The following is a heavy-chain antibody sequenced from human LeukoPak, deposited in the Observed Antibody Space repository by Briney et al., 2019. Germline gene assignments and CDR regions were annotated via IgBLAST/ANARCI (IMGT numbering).Heavy chain of an antibody. Sequence: PSETLSLTCTVSGGSISSYYGSWIRQPAGKGLEWIGRIYTSGSTNYNPSLKSRVTMSVDTSKNQFSLKLSSVTAADTAVYYCARDPGGILPTVTRASDAFDIWGQGTMVTVSS. D-gene: IGHD4-17*01. J-gene: IGHJ3*02. CDR1: GGSISSYY. CDR2: IYTSGST. V-gene: IGHV4-4*07. CDR3: ARDPGGILPTVTRASDAFDI.